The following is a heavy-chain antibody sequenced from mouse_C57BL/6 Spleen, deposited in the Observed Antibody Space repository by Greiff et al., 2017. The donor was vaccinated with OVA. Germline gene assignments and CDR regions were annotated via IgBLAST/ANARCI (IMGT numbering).Heavy chain of an antibody. CDR2: INPSSGYT. Sequence: QVQLQQSGAELAKPGASVKLSCKASGYTFTSYWMHWVKQRPGQGLEWIGYINPSSGYTKYNQKFKDKATLTADKSSSTAYMQLSSLTYEDSAVYYCAGLYYGNPDYFDYWGQGTTLTVSS. D-gene: IGHD2-1*01. CDR1: GYTFTSYW. V-gene: IGHV1-7*01. J-gene: IGHJ2*01. CDR3: AGLYYGNPDYFDY.